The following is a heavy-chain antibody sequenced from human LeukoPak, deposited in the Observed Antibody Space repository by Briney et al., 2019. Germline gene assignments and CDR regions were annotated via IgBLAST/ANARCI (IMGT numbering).Heavy chain of an antibody. CDR2: INHSGST. D-gene: IGHD3-10*01. CDR1: GGSFSGYY. CDR3: ARETGSYSSLGYYYGMDV. V-gene: IGHV4-34*01. Sequence: SETLSLTCAVYGGSFSGYYWSWIRQPPGKGLEWIGEINHSGSTNYNPSLKSRVTISVDTSKNQFSLKLSSVTAADTAVYYCARETGSYSSLGYYYGMDVWGQGTTVTVSS. J-gene: IGHJ6*02.